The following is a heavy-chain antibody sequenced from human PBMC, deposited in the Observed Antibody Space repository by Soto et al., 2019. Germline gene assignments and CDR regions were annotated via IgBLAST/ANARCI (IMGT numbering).Heavy chain of an antibody. CDR3: ARRVGYSYGIMDL. J-gene: IGHJ6*02. V-gene: IGHV3-74*01. CDR1: GFTFSTYW. D-gene: IGHD5-18*01. CDR2: INTDGSST. Sequence: EVQLVESGGGLVQPGGSLRLSCAASGFTFSTYWMHWVRQVPGKGLVWVSSINTDGSSTSYADSVEGRFTISTDNAKNMLSLQMNSLRVEDTGVYFCARRVGYSYGIMDLWGQGTTVTVSS.